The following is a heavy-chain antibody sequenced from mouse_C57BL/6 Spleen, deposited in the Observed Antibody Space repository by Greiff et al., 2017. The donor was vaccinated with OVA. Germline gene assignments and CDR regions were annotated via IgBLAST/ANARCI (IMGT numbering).Heavy chain of an antibody. J-gene: IGHJ4*01. Sequence: VQLQQSGPELVKPGASVKISCKASGYTFTDYYMNWVKQSHGKSLEWIGDINPNNGGTSYNQKFKGKATLTVDKSSSTAYMELRSLTSEDSAVYYCARTALSYYAMDYWGQGTSVNVSS. CDR3: ARTALSYYAMDY. V-gene: IGHV1-26*01. D-gene: IGHD1-1*02. CDR2: INPNNGGT. CDR1: GYTFTDYY.